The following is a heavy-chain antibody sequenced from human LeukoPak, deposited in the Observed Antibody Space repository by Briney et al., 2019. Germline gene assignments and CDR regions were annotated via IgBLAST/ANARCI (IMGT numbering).Heavy chain of an antibody. J-gene: IGHJ4*02. CDR1: GGPFSGYY. CDR2: INHSGST. V-gene: IGHV4-34*01. CDR3: ARDLAAAGLYYFDY. D-gene: IGHD6-13*01. Sequence: PSETLSLTCAVSGGPFSGYYWSWIRQPPGKGLEWIGEINHSGSTNYNPSLKSRVTISVDTSKNQFSLKLSSVTAADTAVYYCARDLAAAGLYYFDYWGQGTLVTVSS.